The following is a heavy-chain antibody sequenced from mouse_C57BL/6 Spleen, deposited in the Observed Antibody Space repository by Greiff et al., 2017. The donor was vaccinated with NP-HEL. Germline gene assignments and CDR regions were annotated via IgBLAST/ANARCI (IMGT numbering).Heavy chain of an antibody. V-gene: IGHV1-53*01. D-gene: IGHD2-3*01. CDR2: INPSNGGT. CDR1: GYTFTSYW. CDR3: ARSFWLLHYAMDY. Sequence: VQLQQPGTELVKPGASVKLSCKASGYTFTSYWMHWVKQRPGQGLEWIGNINPSNGGTNYNEKFKSKATLTVDKSSSTAYMQLSSLTSEDSAVYYCARSFWLLHYAMDYWGQGTSVTVSS. J-gene: IGHJ4*01.